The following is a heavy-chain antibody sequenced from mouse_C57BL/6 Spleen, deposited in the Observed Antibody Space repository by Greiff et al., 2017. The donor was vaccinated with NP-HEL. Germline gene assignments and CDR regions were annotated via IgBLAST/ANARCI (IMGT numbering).Heavy chain of an antibody. J-gene: IGHJ2*01. CDR3: ARYYYGSSYFDY. Sequence: DVMLVESGGGLVQPGGSLSLSCAASGFTFTDYYMSWVRQPPGKALEWLGFIRNKANGYKTEYSASVKGRFTISRDNSQSILYLQMNALRAEDSATYYCARYYYGSSYFDYWGQGTTLTVSS. CDR1: GFTFTDYY. D-gene: IGHD1-1*01. CDR2: IRNKANGYKT. V-gene: IGHV7-3*01.